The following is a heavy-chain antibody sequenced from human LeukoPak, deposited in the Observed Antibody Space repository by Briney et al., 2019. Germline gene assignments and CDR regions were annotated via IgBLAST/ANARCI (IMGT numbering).Heavy chain of an antibody. CDR1: GGSISSSSYY. CDR2: IYHSGST. Sequence: KPSETLSLTCTVSGGSISSSSYYWGWIRQPPGKGLEWIGYIYHSGSTYYNPSLKSRVTISVDRSKNQFSLKLSSVTAADTAVYYCARAPYHSSGYFDYWGQGTLVTVSS. J-gene: IGHJ4*02. V-gene: IGHV4-39*07. D-gene: IGHD3-22*01. CDR3: ARAPYHSSGYFDY.